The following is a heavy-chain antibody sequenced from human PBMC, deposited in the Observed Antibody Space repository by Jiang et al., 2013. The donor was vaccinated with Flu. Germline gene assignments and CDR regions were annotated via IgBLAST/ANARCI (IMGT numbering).Heavy chain of an antibody. V-gene: IGHV3-73*01. CDR3: ARDHYDGIRNSGPDY. CDR1: GFAFSGSV. Sequence: PGGSLKLSCAASGFAFSGSVMHWVRQASGKGLEWIGRIRNKANNYATLYGASAKGRFTISRDSSKNTLYLQMNSLRAEDTAVFYCARDHYDGIRNSGPDYWGQGTLVTVSS. CDR2: IRNKANNYAT. J-gene: IGHJ4*02. D-gene: IGHD3-16*01.